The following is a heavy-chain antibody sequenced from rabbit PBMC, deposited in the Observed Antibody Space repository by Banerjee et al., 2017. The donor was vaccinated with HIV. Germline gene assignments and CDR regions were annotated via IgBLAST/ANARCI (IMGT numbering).Heavy chain of an antibody. Sequence: EESGGDLVKPEGSLTLTCTASGFSFSSTYWICWVRQAPGKGLEWIACIYAGSSSNTYYASWAKGRFTISKPSSTTVTLQMTSLTAADTASYFCARDLAGVIGWNFGLWGPGTLVTVS. D-gene: IGHD4-1*01. CDR2: IYAGSSSNT. CDR1: GFSFSSTYW. J-gene: IGHJ6*01. V-gene: IGHV1S45*01. CDR3: ARDLAGVIGWNFGL.